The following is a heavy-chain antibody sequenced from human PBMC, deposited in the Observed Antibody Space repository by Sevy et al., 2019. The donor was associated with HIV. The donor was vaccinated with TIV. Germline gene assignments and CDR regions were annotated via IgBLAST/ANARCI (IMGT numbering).Heavy chain of an antibody. J-gene: IGHJ4*02. CDR3: ARGFLDSSGSYYFDY. CDR1: GFTFSSYA. CDR2: ISYDGSNK. D-gene: IGHD3-22*01. V-gene: IGHV3-30-3*01. Sequence: GGSLRLSCAASGFTFSSYAMHWVHQAPGKGLEWVAVISYDGSNKYYADSVKGRFTISRDNSKNTLYLQMNSLRAEDTAVYYCARGFLDSSGSYYFDYWGQGTLVTVSS.